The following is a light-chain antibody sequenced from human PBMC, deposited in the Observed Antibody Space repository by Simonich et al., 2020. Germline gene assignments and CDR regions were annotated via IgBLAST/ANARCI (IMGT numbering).Light chain of an antibody. CDR3: QQYYSTPLT. J-gene: IGKJ4*01. CDR1: QSVLYSSNNKNY. V-gene: IGKV4-1*01. CDR2: WAS. Sequence: DIVMTQSPDSLAVSLGERATINCKSSQSVLYSSNNKNYLAGYQQKPGTPPKLLIYWASTRESGVPDRFSGSGSGTDFTLTISSLQAEDVAVYYCQQYYSTPLTFGGGTKVEIK.